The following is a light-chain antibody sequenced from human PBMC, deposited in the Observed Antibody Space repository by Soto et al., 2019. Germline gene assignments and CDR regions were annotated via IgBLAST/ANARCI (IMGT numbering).Light chain of an antibody. V-gene: IGLV2-23*01. CDR3: CSYAGSDVV. J-gene: IGLJ2*01. CDR2: EGS. CDR1: SSDVGSYNL. Sequence: QSALTQPAPVSGSPGQSITISCTGTSSDVGSYNLVSWYQQHPGKAPKLMIYEGSKRPSGVSNRFSGSKSGNTASLTISGLQAEDEADYYCCSYAGSDVVFGGGTKVTVL.